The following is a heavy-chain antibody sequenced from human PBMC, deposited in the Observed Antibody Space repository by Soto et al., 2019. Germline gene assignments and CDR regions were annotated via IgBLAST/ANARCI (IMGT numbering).Heavy chain of an antibody. V-gene: IGHV3-23*01. CDR3: VKRGQALEGWRAFNY. Sequence: PGGSLRLSCVASGFTFSSYAMNWVRQAPGKGLEWVSSITGSGDGTVYADSVKGRFTISRDNSKNTLYLAMSDLRGDDTAVYYCVKRGQALEGWRAFNYGGKEPRVTVS. CDR1: GFTFSSYA. J-gene: IGHJ4*02. CDR2: ITGSGDGT. D-gene: IGHD1-1*01.